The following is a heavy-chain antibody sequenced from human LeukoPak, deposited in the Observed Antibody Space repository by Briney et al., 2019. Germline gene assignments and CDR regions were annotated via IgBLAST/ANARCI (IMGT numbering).Heavy chain of an antibody. J-gene: IGHJ1*01. Sequence: SVKVSCKASGGAFSNYAMNWVRQAPGQGREWMGGIIPLLGTPSYAQKFQGRVTITADESTTTAYMELSSLRSEDTAVYYCARWTHGSGAGFFIHWGQGTLVTVSS. V-gene: IGHV1-69*13. CDR3: ARWTHGSGAGFFIH. CDR1: GGAFSNYA. D-gene: IGHD3-10*01. CDR2: IIPLLGTP.